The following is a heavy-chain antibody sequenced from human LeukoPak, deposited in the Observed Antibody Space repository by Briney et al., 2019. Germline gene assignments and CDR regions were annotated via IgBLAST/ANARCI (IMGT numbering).Heavy chain of an antibody. CDR2: INHSGST. Sequence: SETLSLTCAVYGGSFSGYYWSWIRQPPGKGLEWIGEINHSGSTNYNPSLKSRVTISVDTSKNQFSLKLSSVTAADTAVYYCARGLYVWGQGTSVTVSS. V-gene: IGHV4-34*01. CDR3: ARGLYV. J-gene: IGHJ6*02. CDR1: GGSFSGYY.